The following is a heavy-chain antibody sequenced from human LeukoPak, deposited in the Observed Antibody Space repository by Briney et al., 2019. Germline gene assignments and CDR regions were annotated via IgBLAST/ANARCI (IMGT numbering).Heavy chain of an antibody. CDR3: ATDDYYGSGSYSFDY. V-gene: IGHV3-30*03. CDR2: ISYDGSNK. D-gene: IGHD3-10*01. Sequence: PGRSLRLSCAASGFTFSSYGMHWVRQAPGKGLEWVAVISYDGSNKYYADSVKGRFTISRDNSKNTLYLQMNSLRAEDTAVYYCATDDYYGSGSYSFDYWGQGTLVTVSS. J-gene: IGHJ4*02. CDR1: GFTFSSYG.